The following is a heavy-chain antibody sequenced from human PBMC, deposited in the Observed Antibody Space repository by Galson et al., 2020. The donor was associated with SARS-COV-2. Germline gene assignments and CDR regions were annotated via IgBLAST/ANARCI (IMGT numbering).Heavy chain of an antibody. V-gene: IGHV3-23*01. CDR3: AKDHCSSTSCPTYDAFDI. D-gene: IGHD2-2*01. Sequence: GESLKISCAASGFTFSSYAMSWVRQAPGKGLEWVSAISGSGGSTYYADSVKGRFTISRDNSKNTLYLQMNSLRAEDTAVYYCAKDHCSSTSCPTYDAFDIWGQGTMVTVSS. CDR1: GFTFSSYA. CDR2: ISGSGGST. J-gene: IGHJ3*02.